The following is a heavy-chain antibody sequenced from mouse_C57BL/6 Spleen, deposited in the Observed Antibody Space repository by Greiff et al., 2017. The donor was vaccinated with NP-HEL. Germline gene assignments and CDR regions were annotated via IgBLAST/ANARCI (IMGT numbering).Heavy chain of an antibody. CDR3: ARDGLIYYYGSSYEGFAY. CDR2: ISYDGSN. CDR1: GYSITSGYY. J-gene: IGHJ3*01. Sequence: ESGPGLVKPSQSLSLTCSVTGYSITSGYYWNWIRQFPGNRLEWMGYISYDGSNNYNPSLKNRISITRDTSKNQFFLKLNSVTTEDTATYYCARDGLIYYYGSSYEGFAYWGQGTLVTVSA. D-gene: IGHD1-1*01. V-gene: IGHV3-6*01.